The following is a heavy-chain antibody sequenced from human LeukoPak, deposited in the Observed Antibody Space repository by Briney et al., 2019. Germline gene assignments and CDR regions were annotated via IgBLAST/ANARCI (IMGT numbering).Heavy chain of an antibody. Sequence: GASVKVSCKASGGTFSSYVISWVRQAPGQGLEWMGGIIPIFGTANYAQKFQGRVTITTDESTSTAYMELSSLRSEDTAVYYCARGRGGTYCSSTSCYEVDYYMDVWGKGTTVTVSS. CDR3: ARGRGGTYCSSTSCYEVDYYMDV. CDR1: GGTFSSYV. J-gene: IGHJ6*03. V-gene: IGHV1-69*05. CDR2: IIPIFGTA. D-gene: IGHD2-2*01.